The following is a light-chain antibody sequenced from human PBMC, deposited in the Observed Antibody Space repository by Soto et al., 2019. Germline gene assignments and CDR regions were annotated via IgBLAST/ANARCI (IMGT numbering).Light chain of an antibody. J-gene: IGKJ4*01. V-gene: IGKV3-15*01. Sequence: EIVMTQSPATLSVSPGERATLSCRASETVSSNLAWYQQKLGQAPRLLIYGASTRATGIPARFSGSGSGTEFTLTISSLEPEDFAVYYCQQRSSWPPTFGGGTKVDIK. CDR1: ETVSSN. CDR3: QQRSSWPPT. CDR2: GAS.